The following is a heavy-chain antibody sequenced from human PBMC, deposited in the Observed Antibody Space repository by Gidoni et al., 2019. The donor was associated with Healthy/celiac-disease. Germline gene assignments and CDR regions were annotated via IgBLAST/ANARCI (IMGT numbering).Heavy chain of an antibody. CDR1: GFTFSSYA. V-gene: IGHV3-30-3*01. CDR2: ISYDGSNK. D-gene: IGHD2-2*02. Sequence: QVQLVESGGGVVQPGRSLRLSCAASGFTFSSYAMHWVRQAPGKGLEWVAVISYDGSNKYYADSVKGRFTISRDNSKNTLDLQMNSLRGEDTAVYYCARAYQLLYTFDSWGQGTLVTVSS. J-gene: IGHJ4*02. CDR3: ARAYQLLYTFDS.